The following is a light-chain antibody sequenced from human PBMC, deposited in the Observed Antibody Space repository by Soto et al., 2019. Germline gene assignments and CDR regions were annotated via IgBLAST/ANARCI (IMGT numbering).Light chain of an antibody. Sequence: DIQMTQSPSSLSASVGDRVTITCRASQSISSYLNWYQQKPGKAPKLLIYAASSLQSGVPSRFSGSVSGTDFTLTISSLQPEDFATYYCQQSYSTPLTFGGGTKFEIK. CDR1: QSISSY. J-gene: IGKJ4*01. CDR2: AAS. V-gene: IGKV1-39*01. CDR3: QQSYSTPLT.